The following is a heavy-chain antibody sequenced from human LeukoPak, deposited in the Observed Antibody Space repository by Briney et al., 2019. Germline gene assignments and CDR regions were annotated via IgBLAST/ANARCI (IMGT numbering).Heavy chain of an antibody. CDR3: ATERGYSGFFDY. V-gene: IGHV3-23*01. CDR1: GFTFSSYA. J-gene: IGHJ4*02. D-gene: IGHD5-12*01. Sequence: GGSLRLSCAASGFTFSSYAMSWVRQTPGKGLEWVSGTSHSGGNTYYADSVKGRFTISRDDSKNTLSLQMNSLRAEDTAMYYCATERGYSGFFDYWGQGTLVTVSS. CDR2: TSHSGGNT.